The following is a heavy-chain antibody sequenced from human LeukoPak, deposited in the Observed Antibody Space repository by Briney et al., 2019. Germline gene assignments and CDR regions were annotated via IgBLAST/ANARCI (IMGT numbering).Heavy chain of an antibody. CDR3: ARDRRGQLLLYYYYYYGMDV. V-gene: IGHV1-18*01. J-gene: IGHJ6*02. Sequence: ASVTVSCKASGYTFTSYGISWVRQAPEQGLEWMGWISAYNGNTNYAQKLQGRVTMTTDTSTSTAYMELRSLRSDDTAVYYCARDRRGQLLLYYYYYYGMDVWGQGTTVTVSS. CDR2: ISAYNGNT. D-gene: IGHD2-15*01. CDR1: GYTFTSYG.